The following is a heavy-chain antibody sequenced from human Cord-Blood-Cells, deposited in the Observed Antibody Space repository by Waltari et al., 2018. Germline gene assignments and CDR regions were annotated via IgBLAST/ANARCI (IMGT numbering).Heavy chain of an antibody. Sequence: QVQLVQSGAGVKKLGSSAKVSGKDAGGTFSLYSVRWVRQAPGQGLEWMGGIIPIFGTANYAQKFQGRVTITADESTSTAYMELSSLRSEDTAVYYCARGEVNGYFDYWGQGTLVTVSS. CDR1: GGTFSLYS. V-gene: IGHV1-69*01. CDR2: IIPIFGTA. J-gene: IGHJ4*02. CDR3: ARGEVNGYFDY. D-gene: IGHD4-4*01.